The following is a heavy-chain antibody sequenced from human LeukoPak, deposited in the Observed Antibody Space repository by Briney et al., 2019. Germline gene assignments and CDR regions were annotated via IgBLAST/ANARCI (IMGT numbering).Heavy chain of an antibody. V-gene: IGHV4-59*01. CDR1: GGSISSYY. J-gene: IGHJ4*02. Sequence: PSETLSLTCTVSGGSISSYYWSWIRQPPGKGLECIGYIYYSGSTNYNPSLKSRVTISVDTSKNQFSLKLSSVTAADTAVYYCARGPWTGAPAPPDYWGQGTLVTVSS. D-gene: IGHD1-26*01. CDR3: ARGPWTGAPAPPDY. CDR2: IYYSGST.